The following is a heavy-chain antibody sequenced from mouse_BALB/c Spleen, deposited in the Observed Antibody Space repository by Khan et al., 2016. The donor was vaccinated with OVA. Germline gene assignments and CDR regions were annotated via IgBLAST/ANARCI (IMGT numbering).Heavy chain of an antibody. CDR1: GYTFTNYW. CDR2: VYPSDSYT. J-gene: IGHJ3*01. V-gene: IGHV1-69*02. D-gene: IGHD4-1*01. CDR3: TREGVDGTALAY. Sequence: QVHVKQSGAELVRSGASVKLSCKASGYTFTNYWINWVKQRPGQGLEWIGNVYPSDSYTNYNPKFKDKATLTVDKSSSTAYMQLSSPTSDDSAVYYCTREGVDGTALAYWGQGTLVTVSA.